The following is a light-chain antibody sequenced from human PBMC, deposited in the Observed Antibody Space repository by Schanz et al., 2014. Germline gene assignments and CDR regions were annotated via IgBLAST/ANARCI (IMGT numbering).Light chain of an antibody. J-gene: IGKJ4*01. CDR1: QSVSRN. Sequence: EIVMTQSPATLSLSPGERATLSCRASQSVSRNLAWYQQKPGQAPRLLIYGASTRATGVPARFSGSGSGTEFTLTISSLQSEDFAIYYCQQYNKWPPLTFGGGSKVEIK. CDR2: GAS. CDR3: QQYNKWPPLT. V-gene: IGKV3-15*01.